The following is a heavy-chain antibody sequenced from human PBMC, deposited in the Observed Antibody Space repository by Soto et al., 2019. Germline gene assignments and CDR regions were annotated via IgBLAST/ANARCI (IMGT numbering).Heavy chain of an antibody. V-gene: IGHV4-34*01. D-gene: IGHD4-17*01. Sequence: SETLSLTCAVYGGSFIGYYWSWILQPPGKGLEWIGEINHSGSTNYNPSLKSRVTISVDTSKNQFSLKLSSVTAADTAVYYCAGPTTVTAFDIWGQGTMVTVSS. CDR2: INHSGST. J-gene: IGHJ3*02. CDR3: AGPTTVTAFDI. CDR1: GGSFIGYY.